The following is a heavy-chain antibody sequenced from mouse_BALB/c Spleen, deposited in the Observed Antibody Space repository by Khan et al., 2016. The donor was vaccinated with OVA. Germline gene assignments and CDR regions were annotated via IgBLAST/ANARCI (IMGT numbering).Heavy chain of an antibody. CDR2: IWRGGST. D-gene: IGHD1-1*01. CDR1: GFSLTNYG. CDR3: AIVLYGISYDYAMDY. J-gene: IGHJ4*01. Sequence: QVQLKESGPGLVQPSQSLSITCTVTGFSLTNYGVHWVRQSLGKGLEWLGVIWRGGSTDYNAVLMSRLSITKDNSKSQVFFKMNSLQADDTAIYYCAIVLYGISYDYAMDYWGQGTSVTVSS. V-gene: IGHV2-5*01.